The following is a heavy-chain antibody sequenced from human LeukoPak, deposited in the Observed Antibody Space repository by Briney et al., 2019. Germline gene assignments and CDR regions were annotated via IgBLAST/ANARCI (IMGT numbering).Heavy chain of an antibody. Sequence: SETLSLTCTASGGSISSYYWSWIRQPPGKGLEWIGYIYYSGSTNYNPSLKSRVTISVDTSKNQFSLKLSSVTAADTAVYYCATRRIAVAAPFDYWGQGTLVTVSS. J-gene: IGHJ4*02. V-gene: IGHV4-59*01. D-gene: IGHD6-19*01. CDR1: GGSISSYY. CDR3: ATRRIAVAAPFDY. CDR2: IYYSGST.